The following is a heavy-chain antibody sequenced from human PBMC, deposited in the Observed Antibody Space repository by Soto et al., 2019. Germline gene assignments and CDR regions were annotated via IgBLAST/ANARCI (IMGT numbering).Heavy chain of an antibody. CDR3: ASAAVTGTAGLDF. Sequence: SETLSLTCTVSGGSISSGGYYWSWIRQHPGRGLEWIGYIYFSGNTYYNPSLKSRVTISLDTSKNQFSLKLSSVTAADTAVYYCASAAVTGTAGLDFWGQGTQVTVSS. CDR1: GGSISSGGYY. J-gene: IGHJ4*02. CDR2: IYFSGNT. D-gene: IGHD6-19*01. V-gene: IGHV4-31*03.